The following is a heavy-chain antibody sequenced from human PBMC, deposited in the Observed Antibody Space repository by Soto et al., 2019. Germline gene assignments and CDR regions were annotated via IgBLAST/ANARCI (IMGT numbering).Heavy chain of an antibody. CDR3: SRSSNIAVAGTGFDY. D-gene: IGHD6-19*01. J-gene: IGHJ4*02. Sequence: QVQLQESGPGLVKASETLSLTCTVSGGSISSYYWTWIRQPPGKGLEWIGYMSNSGTTNYNPSLNSRVTISVDTSKNRFSLNLNSVTAADTAVYYCSRSSNIAVAGTGFDYWGQGTLVTVSS. CDR2: MSNSGTT. CDR1: GGSISSYY. V-gene: IGHV4-59*08.